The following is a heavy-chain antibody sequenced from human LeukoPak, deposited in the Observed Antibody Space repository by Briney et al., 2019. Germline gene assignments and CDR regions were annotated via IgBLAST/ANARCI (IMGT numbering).Heavy chain of an antibody. J-gene: IGHJ5*02. D-gene: IGHD5-18*01. CDR3: AKFNTLWDTGMDDR. CDR2: IQFDGTKA. Sequence: GGSLRLSCAASGFAFNSYGMHWVRQAPGKGLEWVAFIQFDGTKAYHADSVKGRFTISRDNSKNTLYLQMNSLRVEDTAVYYCAKFNTLWDTGMDDRWGQGTLVTVSS. CDR1: GFAFNSYG. V-gene: IGHV3-30*02.